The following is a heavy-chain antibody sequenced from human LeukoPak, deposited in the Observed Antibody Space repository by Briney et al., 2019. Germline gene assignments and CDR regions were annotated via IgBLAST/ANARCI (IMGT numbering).Heavy chain of an antibody. CDR3: ASTLRGIAAAWAYVPPDY. CDR2: IYYSGST. D-gene: IGHD6-13*01. Sequence: SETLSLTCTASGGSISSSSYYWGWIRQPPGTGLEWIGSIYYSGSTYYNPSLKSRVTISVDTSKNQFSLKLSSVTAADTAVYYCASTLRGIAAAWAYVPPDYWGQGTLVTVSS. CDR1: GGSISSSSYY. V-gene: IGHV4-39*01. J-gene: IGHJ4*02.